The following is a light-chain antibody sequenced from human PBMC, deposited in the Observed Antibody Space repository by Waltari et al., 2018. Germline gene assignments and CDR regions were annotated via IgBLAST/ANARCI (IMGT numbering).Light chain of an antibody. CDR2: EVN. CDR3: SSYTTHTPVV. Sequence: QSALTQPASVSGSPGQSIPISCTGTSNDVGLYNLFSWYQHHPGKVPTLIIYEVNRRPSGVSNRFSGSKSGNTASLTVSGLLAEDEADYFCSSYTTHTPVVFGGGTKLTVL. CDR1: SNDVGLYNL. J-gene: IGLJ3*02. V-gene: IGLV2-23*02.